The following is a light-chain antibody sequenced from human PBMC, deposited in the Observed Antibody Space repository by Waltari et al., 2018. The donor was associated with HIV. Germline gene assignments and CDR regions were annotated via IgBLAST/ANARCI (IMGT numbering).Light chain of an antibody. V-gene: IGLV3-1*01. CDR1: KLGDKY. CDR3: RAWDSSAVV. CDR2: ADS. J-gene: IGLJ2*01. Sequence: SYELTQPPSVSVSPGQTASITCSGDKLGDKYACWYQPKPGQSPVLLIYADSRRPSGIPERFSCSKSGNTASLTIRGTQAMDEADYYCRAWDSSAVVFGGGTKLTVL.